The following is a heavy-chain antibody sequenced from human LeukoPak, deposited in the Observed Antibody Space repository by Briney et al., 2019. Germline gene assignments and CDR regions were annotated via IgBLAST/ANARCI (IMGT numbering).Heavy chain of an antibody. V-gene: IGHV1-2*02. CDR3: ARDPLYCSSTSCYAGYFDY. J-gene: IGHJ4*02. CDR2: INPNSGGT. Sequence: ASVKVSCKASGYTFTGYYMHWVRQAPGQGLEWMGWINPNSGGTNYAQKFQGGVTMTRDTSISTAYMELSRLRSDDTAVYYCARDPLYCSSTSCYAGYFDYWGQGTLVTVSS. CDR1: GYTFTGYY. D-gene: IGHD2-2*01.